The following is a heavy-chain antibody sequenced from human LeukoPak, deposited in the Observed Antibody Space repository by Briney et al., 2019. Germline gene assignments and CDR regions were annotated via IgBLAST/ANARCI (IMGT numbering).Heavy chain of an antibody. D-gene: IGHD2-2*01. Sequence: PSETLSLTCAVYGGSFSGYYWSWIRQPPGKGLEWIGEINHSGSTNYNPSLKSRVTISVDTSKNQFSLKLSSVTAADTAVYYCASEPRVVPAAMWVGWGQGTLVTVSS. J-gene: IGHJ4*02. CDR2: INHSGST. CDR1: GGSFSGYY. V-gene: IGHV4-34*01. CDR3: ASEPRVVPAAMWVG.